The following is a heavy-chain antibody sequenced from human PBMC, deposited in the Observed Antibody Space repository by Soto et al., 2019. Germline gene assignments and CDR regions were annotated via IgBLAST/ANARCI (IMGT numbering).Heavy chain of an antibody. V-gene: IGHV4-4*02. CDR2: SHQSGYT. J-gene: IGHJ4*02. CDR1: GVSISSHDW. Sequence: QVQLQESGPGLVKPSGTLSLTCAVSGVSISSHDWWTWVRQPPGKGLEWIGESHQSGYTHSNSSLESPVTISVAKAQNQFSLILTPLTVAYMGVYYCATRYTSRLYWCQGTLVTVSS. D-gene: IGHD6-13*01. CDR3: ATRYTSRLY.